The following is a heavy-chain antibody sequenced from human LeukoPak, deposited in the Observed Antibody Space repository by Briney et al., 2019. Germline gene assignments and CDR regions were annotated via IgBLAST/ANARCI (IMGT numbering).Heavy chain of an antibody. J-gene: IGHJ4*02. D-gene: IGHD4-23*01. V-gene: IGHV4-34*01. CDR3: ASDQSPTQMGDPDDYGGNPPRNFDY. CDR2: INHSGST. CDR1: GGSFSGYY. Sequence: SGTLSLTCAVYGGSFSGYYWSWIRQPPGKGLEWIGEINHSGSTNYNPSLKGRVTISVDTSKNQFSLKLNSVTAADTAVYYCASDQSPTQMGDPDDYGGNPPRNFDYWGQGTLVTVSS.